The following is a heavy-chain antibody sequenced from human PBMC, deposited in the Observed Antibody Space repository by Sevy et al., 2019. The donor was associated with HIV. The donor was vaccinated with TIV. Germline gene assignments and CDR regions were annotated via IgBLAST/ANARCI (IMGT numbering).Heavy chain of an antibody. V-gene: IGHV3-7*01. CDR3: AREGSAYDTYYYHYAMDV. CDR2: INQDGSEK. CDR1: GFTFKSYW. D-gene: IGHD5-12*01. Sequence: GGCLRLSCAASGFTFKSYWMTWVRQAPGKGLEWVANINQDGSEKYYSDSLKGRFSVSRDNSKNSVHLQINTLRAEDTAVHYCAREGSAYDTYYYHYAMDVWGQGTTVTVSS. J-gene: IGHJ6*02.